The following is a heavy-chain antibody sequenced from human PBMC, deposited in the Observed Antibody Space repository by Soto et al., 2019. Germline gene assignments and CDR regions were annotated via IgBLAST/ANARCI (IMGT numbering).Heavy chain of an antibody. CDR2: IYYSGST. D-gene: IGHD6-6*01. Sequence: SETVSLTCTVSRGSISSDCYSWSWIRQHPGKGLEWIGYIYYSGSTYYNPSLKSRVTISVDTSKNQFSLKLSSVTAADTAMFYSTQYSRWYSDYCGQAILVTVS. J-gene: IGHJ4*02. CDR1: RGSISSDCYS. CDR3: TQYSRWYSDY. V-gene: IGHV4-31*03.